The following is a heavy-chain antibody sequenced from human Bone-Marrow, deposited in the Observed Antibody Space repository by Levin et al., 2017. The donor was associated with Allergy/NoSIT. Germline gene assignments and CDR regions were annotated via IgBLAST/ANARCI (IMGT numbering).Heavy chain of an antibody. Sequence: SGPTLVKPTQTLTLTCTFSGFSFTTSGVAVGWIRQPPGKALEWLAVIYWDDDKRYSPSLRNRLSITKDTSKNQVVLTVTNVAPVDTATYFCEHRRGGGGGGGGGGGGGGGGGGGGGGGGGGGGGGGGGGVRDSHIFLCTQTLGGGLYSGYEFDFWGLGTVVTVSS. D-gene: IGHD3-16*01. CDR2: IYWDDDK. CDR3: EHRRGGGGGGGGGGGGGGGGGGGGGGGGGGGGGGGGGGVRDSHIFLCTQTLGGGLYSGYEFDF. V-gene: IGHV2-5*02. J-gene: IGHJ4*02. CDR1: GFSFTTSGVA.